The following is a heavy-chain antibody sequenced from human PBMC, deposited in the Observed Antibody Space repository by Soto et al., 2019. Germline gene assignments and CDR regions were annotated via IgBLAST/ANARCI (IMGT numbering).Heavy chain of an antibody. CDR1: GGSISFYY. V-gene: IGHV4-59*01. J-gene: IGHJ4*02. D-gene: IGHD3-9*01. CDR2: VYDNGRP. Sequence: PSETLYLTCTISGGSISFYYWIWIRQSPRQGLEWIGYVYDNGRPYYSPSLKSRVTISADTSKNQISLKLTSATAADTAVYYCARGVGSSPPRYWGRGTLVTVSS. CDR3: ARGVGSSPPRY.